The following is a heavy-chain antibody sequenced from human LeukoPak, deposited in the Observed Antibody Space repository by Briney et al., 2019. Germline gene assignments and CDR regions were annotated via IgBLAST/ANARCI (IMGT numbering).Heavy chain of an antibody. D-gene: IGHD6-13*01. J-gene: IGHJ4*02. Sequence: PGGSLRLSCAASGFTFSSYATHWVRQAPGKGLEWVAVISYDGSNKYYADSVKGRFTISRDNSKNTLYLQMNSLRAEDTAVYYCAGYSSSWYYRGQEQYYFDYWGRGTLVTVSS. CDR1: GFTFSSYA. CDR2: ISYDGSNK. CDR3: AGYSSSWYYRGQEQYYFDY. V-gene: IGHV3-30*04.